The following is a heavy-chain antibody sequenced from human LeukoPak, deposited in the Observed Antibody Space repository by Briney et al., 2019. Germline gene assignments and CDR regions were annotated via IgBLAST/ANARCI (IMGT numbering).Heavy chain of an antibody. V-gene: IGHV3-23*01. CDR1: GFAFSTTD. Sequence: GGSLRLSCAASGFAFSTTDMSWVRQAPGKGLEWVSTITEGGENAYYADSVKGRFTISRDNFKNTVYLQMNSLRAEDTATYYCVKNGGIWSFWGQGTLVTVSS. CDR3: VKNGGIWSF. D-gene: IGHD2-8*01. CDR2: ITEGGENA. J-gene: IGHJ4*02.